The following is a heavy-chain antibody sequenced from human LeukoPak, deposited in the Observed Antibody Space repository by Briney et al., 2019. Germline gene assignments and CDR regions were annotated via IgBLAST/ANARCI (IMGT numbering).Heavy chain of an antibody. V-gene: IGHV3-11*04. Sequence: GGSLRLSCAPSGFTFSDYYMSWLRQAPGKGLECVSYISSSGSTIYYADSVKGRFTISRDNAKNSLYLQMNSLRAEDTAVYYCARDSRLLWFGELLGWGQGTLVTVSS. CDR1: GFTFSDYY. CDR2: ISSSGSTI. D-gene: IGHD3-10*01. CDR3: ARDSRLLWFGELLG. J-gene: IGHJ4*02.